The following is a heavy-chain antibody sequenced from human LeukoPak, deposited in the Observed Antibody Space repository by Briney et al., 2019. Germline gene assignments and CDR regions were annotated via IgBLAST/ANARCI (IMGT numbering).Heavy chain of an antibody. Sequence: PSETLSLTCAVYGGSFSGYYWSWIRQPPGKGLEWIGEINHSGSTNYNPSLKSRVTISVDTSKNQFSLKLSSVTAADTAVYYCASRQQLSTYWGQGTLVTVSS. CDR3: ASRQQLSTY. D-gene: IGHD6-13*01. J-gene: IGHJ4*02. CDR1: GGSFSGYY. V-gene: IGHV4-34*01. CDR2: INHSGST.